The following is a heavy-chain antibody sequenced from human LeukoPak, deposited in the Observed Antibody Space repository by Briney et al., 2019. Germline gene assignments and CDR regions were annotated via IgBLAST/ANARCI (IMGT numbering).Heavy chain of an antibody. CDR1: GFTFSSYA. V-gene: IGHV3-23*01. D-gene: IGHD3-10*01. CDR3: AKDPGVARFGELWNHLDP. CDR2: TSGSGGNT. J-gene: IGHJ5*02. Sequence: PGGSLRPSCAASGFTFSSYAMSWVRQAPGKGLEWVSATSGSGGNTYYADSVKGRFTISRDNSKKTLYLQLSRLRAEDTAVYYCAKDPGVARFGELWNHLDPWGQGSLVTVSS.